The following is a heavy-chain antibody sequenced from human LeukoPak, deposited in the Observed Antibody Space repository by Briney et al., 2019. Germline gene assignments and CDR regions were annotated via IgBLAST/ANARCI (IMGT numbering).Heavy chain of an antibody. CDR1: GYTFTGYY. CDR3: ARGPSSGWFLSQFDY. D-gene: IGHD6-19*01. CDR2: INPNSGGT. Sequence: ASVKVSCKASGYTFTGYYMHWVRQAPGQGLEWMGWINPNSGGTDYAQRFQGRVTMTRDTSISAAYMELSRLRSDDTAVYCCARGPSSGWFLSQFDYWGQGTLVTVSS. J-gene: IGHJ4*02. V-gene: IGHV1-2*02.